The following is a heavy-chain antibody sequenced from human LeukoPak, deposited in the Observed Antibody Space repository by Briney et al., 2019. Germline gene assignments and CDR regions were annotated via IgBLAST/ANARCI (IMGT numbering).Heavy chain of an antibody. D-gene: IGHD3-3*01. V-gene: IGHV1-2*02. CDR2: INPNSGGT. J-gene: IGHJ4*02. Sequence: ASVRVSCKASGYTFTRYYMHWVRQAPGQGLEWMGWINPNSGGTNYAQKFQGRVTMTRDTSISTAYMELSRLRSDDTAVYYCAGSRSRRPMEYGGQGTLVTVSA. CDR3: AGSRSRRPMEY. CDR1: GYTFTRYY.